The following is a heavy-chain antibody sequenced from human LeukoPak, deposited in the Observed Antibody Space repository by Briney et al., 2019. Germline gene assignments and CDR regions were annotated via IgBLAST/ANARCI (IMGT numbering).Heavy chain of an antibody. D-gene: IGHD3-22*01. CDR3: ASNYYDSSGYYYFDY. V-gene: IGHV4-30-2*01. J-gene: IGHJ4*02. Sequence: SQTLSLTCAVSGGSISSGGYSWSWIRQPPGEGLEWIGYIYHSGSTYYNPSLKSRVTISVDRSKNQFSLKLSSVTAADTAVYYCASNYYDSSGYYYFDYWGQGTLVTVSS. CDR2: IYHSGST. CDR1: GGSISSGGYS.